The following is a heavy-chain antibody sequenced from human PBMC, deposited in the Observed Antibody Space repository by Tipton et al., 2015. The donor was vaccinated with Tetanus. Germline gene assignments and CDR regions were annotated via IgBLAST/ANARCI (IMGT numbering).Heavy chain of an antibody. V-gene: IGHV3-23*01. CDR1: GFTFSSYA. CDR3: AKVVSYDFVWGSPQFDP. J-gene: IGHJ5*02. D-gene: IGHD3-16*01. CDR2: ISGSGGST. Sequence: GSLRLSCAASGFTFSSYAMSWVRQAPGKGLEWVSAISGSGGSTYYADSVKGRFTISRDNSKNTLYLQMNSLRAEDTAVYCSAKVVSYDFVWGSPQFDPWGQGTLVTVSS.